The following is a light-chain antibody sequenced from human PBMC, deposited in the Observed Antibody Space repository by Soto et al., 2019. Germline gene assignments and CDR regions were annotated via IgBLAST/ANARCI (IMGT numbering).Light chain of an antibody. Sequence: DIQMTQSPSTLSASVGDRVTITCRASQTSSSWLAWYQQKPGKAPKLLIYKASTLKSGVPSRFSGSGSGTEFTLTISSLQPDDFATYYCQQYNSYPITFGQGTRLEI. J-gene: IGKJ5*01. CDR3: QQYNSYPIT. V-gene: IGKV1-5*03. CDR1: QTSSSW. CDR2: KAS.